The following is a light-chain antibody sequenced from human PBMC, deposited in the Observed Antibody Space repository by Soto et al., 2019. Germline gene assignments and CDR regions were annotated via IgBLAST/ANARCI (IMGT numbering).Light chain of an antibody. V-gene: IGKV3-15*01. CDR1: QSVSSN. J-gene: IGKJ4*01. Sequence: EIVMTPSPATLSVSPGERATLSCRASQSVSSNLAWYQQKPGQAPRLLIYGASTRATGIPARFSGSGSGTDFTLTISSLQPEDFATYYCQQANSFPLTFGGGTKVDIK. CDR3: QQANSFPLT. CDR2: GAS.